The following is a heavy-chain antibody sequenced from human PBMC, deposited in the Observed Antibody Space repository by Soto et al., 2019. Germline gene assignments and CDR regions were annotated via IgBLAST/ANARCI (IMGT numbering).Heavy chain of an antibody. J-gene: IGHJ4*02. CDR2: ISGSGGST. CDR1: GFTFSSYA. CDR3: AKGGISSGWYALGSDFDY. Sequence: EVQLLESGGGLVQPGGSLRLSCPASGFTFSSYAMSWVRQAPGKGLEWVSAISGSGGSTYYADSVKGRFTISRDNSKNTLYLQMNSLRAEDTAVYYCAKGGISSGWYALGSDFDYWGQGTLVTVSS. D-gene: IGHD6-19*01. V-gene: IGHV3-23*01.